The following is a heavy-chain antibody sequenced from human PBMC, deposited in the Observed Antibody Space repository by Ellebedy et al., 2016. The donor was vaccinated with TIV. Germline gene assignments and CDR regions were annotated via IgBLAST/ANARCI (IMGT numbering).Heavy chain of an antibody. CDR3: TTDSPAYFSGSPGYPFDY. CDR2: IKSAADGGTA. Sequence: GESLKISCGASGFTFENAWMSWVRRAPGKGLEWIGRIKSAADGGTADYATPVKGRFTISRNDSESMLYLQVSSLKSEDTAVYYCTTDSPAYFSGSPGYPFDYWGQGTLVTVSS. D-gene: IGHD3-9*01. J-gene: IGHJ4*02. V-gene: IGHV3-15*01. CDR1: GFTFENAW.